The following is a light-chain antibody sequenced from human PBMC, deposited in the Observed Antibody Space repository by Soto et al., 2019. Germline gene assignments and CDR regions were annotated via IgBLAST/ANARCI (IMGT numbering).Light chain of an antibody. V-gene: IGKV1-5*03. Sequence: DVQMTQSPSTLSASVGDTVTITCRASQSIDTALAWYQQKPGKAPNLLIYRASNLESGVPSRFSGSGSGTEFTLAISSLQPDDFATYYCQQYGLFLTFGQGTKLEIK. CDR2: RAS. J-gene: IGKJ2*01. CDR3: QQYGLFLT. CDR1: QSIDTA.